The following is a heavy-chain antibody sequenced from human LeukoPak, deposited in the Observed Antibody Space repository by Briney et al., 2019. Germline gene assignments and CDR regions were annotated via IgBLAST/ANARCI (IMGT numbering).Heavy chain of an antibody. CDR2: INPNSGGT. J-gene: IGHJ4*02. D-gene: IGHD3-10*01. Sequence: ASVKESGMTSGYTFTDYYIHWVRQAPGQGLEWMGWINPNSGGTNYVQRFQGRVTMTRDTSITTAYMDLSSLTSDDTAVYYCARHRGDYWGQGTLVTVSS. CDR3: ARHRGDY. CDR1: GYTFTDYY. V-gene: IGHV1-2*02.